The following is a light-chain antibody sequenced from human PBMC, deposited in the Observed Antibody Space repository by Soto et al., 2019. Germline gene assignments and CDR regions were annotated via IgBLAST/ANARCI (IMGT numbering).Light chain of an antibody. CDR3: QQYGGSPLFT. CDR1: QSVSSNY. J-gene: IGKJ3*01. V-gene: IGKV3-20*01. Sequence: IVLTQSPGTLSLSPGERATLSCRASQSVSSNYLAWYQQIPGQAPRLLFYGASSRATGIPDRFSGSGSGTDFTLTISRLEPEDFAVYYCQQYGGSPLFTFGPGTKVDIK. CDR2: GAS.